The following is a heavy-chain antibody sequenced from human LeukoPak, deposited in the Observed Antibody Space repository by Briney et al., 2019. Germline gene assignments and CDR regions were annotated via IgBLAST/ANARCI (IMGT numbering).Heavy chain of an antibody. CDR1: GFTFSSYA. Sequence: GGSLRLSCAASGFTFSSYAMTWVRQAPGKGLEWASVISGAGGSTYYADSVKGRFTVFRDNSKNTLYLQMNSLGAEDTAVYYCARDRPSTLGYWGQGTLVTVSS. CDR3: ARDRPSTLGY. CDR2: ISGAGGST. V-gene: IGHV3-23*01. D-gene: IGHD2-2*01. J-gene: IGHJ4*02.